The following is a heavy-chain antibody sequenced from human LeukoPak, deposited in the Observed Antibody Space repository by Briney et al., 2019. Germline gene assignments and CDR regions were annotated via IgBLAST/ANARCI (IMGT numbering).Heavy chain of an antibody. Sequence: ASVKVSCKASGYTFSGYYMHWVRQAPGQGLEWMGWIIPNSGGANYAQKFRGRVTMTIDTSINTAYMELSSLRSDDTAVYYCARGGKSELGTCDFWGQGTLVTVST. CDR2: IIPNSGGA. V-gene: IGHV1-2*02. CDR3: ARGGKSELGTCDF. CDR1: GYTFSGYY. D-gene: IGHD7-27*01. J-gene: IGHJ4*02.